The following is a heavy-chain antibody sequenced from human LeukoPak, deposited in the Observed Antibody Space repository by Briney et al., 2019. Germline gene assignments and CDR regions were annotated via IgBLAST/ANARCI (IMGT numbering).Heavy chain of an antibody. J-gene: IGHJ4*02. CDR2: IRYDGSNK. Sequence: PGGSLRLSCAASGFTFSSYGIHWVRQAPGKGLEWVAFIRYDGSNKYYADSVKGRFTISRDNSKNTLYLQMNSLRAEDTAVYYCAKNINYYGSRQIDYWGQGTLVTVSS. CDR1: GFTFSSYG. CDR3: AKNINYYGSRQIDY. V-gene: IGHV3-30*02. D-gene: IGHD3-10*01.